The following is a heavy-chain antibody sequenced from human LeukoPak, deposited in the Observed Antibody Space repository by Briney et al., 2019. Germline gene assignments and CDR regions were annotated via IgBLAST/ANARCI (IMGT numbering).Heavy chain of an antibody. Sequence: PSETLSLTCAVYGGSFSGYYWSWIRQPPGKGLEWIGEINHSGSTNYNPSLKSRVTISVDTSKNQFSLKLSSVTAADTAAYYCARAEHYDYVWGSYRKFNYFDYWGQGTLVTVSS. D-gene: IGHD3-16*02. CDR3: ARAEHYDYVWGSYRKFNYFDY. J-gene: IGHJ4*02. V-gene: IGHV4-34*01. CDR2: INHSGST. CDR1: GGSFSGYY.